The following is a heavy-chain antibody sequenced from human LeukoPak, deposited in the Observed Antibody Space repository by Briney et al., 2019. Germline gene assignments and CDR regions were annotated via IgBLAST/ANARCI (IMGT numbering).Heavy chain of an antibody. CDR2: IYYSGTA. Sequence: PSETLSLTCTVSGGSISSGGYYWTWIRQLPGKGLEWIGYIYYSGTAFYNPSLKSRITISVGTSKNQFSLKLSSVTAADTAVYYCARVRGDYFDYWGQGTLVTVSS. V-gene: IGHV4-31*03. J-gene: IGHJ4*02. D-gene: IGHD3-16*01. CDR1: GGSISSGGYY. CDR3: ARVRGDYFDY.